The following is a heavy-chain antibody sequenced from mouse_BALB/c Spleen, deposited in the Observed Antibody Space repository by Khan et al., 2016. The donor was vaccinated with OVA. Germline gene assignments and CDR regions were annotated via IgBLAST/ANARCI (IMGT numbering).Heavy chain of an antibody. CDR2: ISSSGST. CDR3: ARDGSRYNYAMDY. CDR1: GYSITSDYA. Sequence: VQLKQSGPGLVKPSQSLSLTCTVTGYSITSDYAWNWIRQFPGNKLEWMGYISSSGSTNYNPALKSQISITRDTSKNKFFLQLNSVTTEDTATYYCARDGSRYNYAMDYWGQGTSVPVSS. D-gene: IGHD2-3*01. V-gene: IGHV3-2*02. J-gene: IGHJ4*01.